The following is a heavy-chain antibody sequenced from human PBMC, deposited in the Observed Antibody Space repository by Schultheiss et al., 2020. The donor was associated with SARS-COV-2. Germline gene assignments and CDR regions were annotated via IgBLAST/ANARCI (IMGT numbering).Heavy chain of an antibody. CDR2: INHSGST. CDR3: ARSLNYDILTGHAAFDP. V-gene: IGHV4-34*01. J-gene: IGHJ5*02. Sequence: SQTLSLTCAVSGGSFSDYSWTWIRQPPGKGLEWIGEINHSGSTNYNPSLKSRVTISVDTSKNQFSLKLSSVTAADTAVYYCARSLNYDILTGHAAFDPWGQGTLVTVSS. CDR1: GGSFSDYS. D-gene: IGHD3-9*01.